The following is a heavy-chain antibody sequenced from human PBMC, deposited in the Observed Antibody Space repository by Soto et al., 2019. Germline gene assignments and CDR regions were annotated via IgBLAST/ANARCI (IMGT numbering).Heavy chain of an antibody. CDR3: ARMPPQHYYDAHGIA. D-gene: IGHD3-22*01. Sequence: SETLSLTCTVSGGSISSGGYYWSWIRQHPGKGLEWIGYIYYSGSTYYNPSLKSRVTISVDTSKNQFSLKLSSVTAADTAAYYCARMPPQHYYDAHGIAWGQGTRVTVSS. CDR2: IYYSGST. J-gene: IGHJ5*02. V-gene: IGHV4-31*03. CDR1: GGSISSGGYY.